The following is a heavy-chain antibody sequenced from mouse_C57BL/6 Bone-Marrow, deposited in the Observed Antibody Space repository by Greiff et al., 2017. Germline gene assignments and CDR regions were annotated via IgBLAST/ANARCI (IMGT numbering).Heavy chain of an antibody. Sequence: VQLKQSGPELVKPGASVKISCKASGYSFTGYYMNWVKQSPEKSLEWIGEINPSTGGTTYNQKFKAKATLTVDKSSSTAYMQLKSLTSEDSAVYYCARERNDGYYLLAWFAYWGQGTLVTVSA. J-gene: IGHJ3*01. D-gene: IGHD2-3*01. V-gene: IGHV1-42*01. CDR3: ARERNDGYYLLAWFAY. CDR2: INPSTGGT. CDR1: GYSFTGYY.